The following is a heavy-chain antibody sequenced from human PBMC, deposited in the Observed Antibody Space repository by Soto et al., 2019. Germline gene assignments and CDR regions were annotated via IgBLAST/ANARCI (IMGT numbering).Heavy chain of an antibody. Sequence: QVQLVQSGAEVKKPGSSVKVSCKASGGTFSSYAISWVRQAPGQGLEWMGGIIPIFDTADYAQKFQGRVTITADESASTAYMELRSLRSEDTAVYYCARSGARPGDYYYGMDVWGQGTTVTVSS. V-gene: IGHV1-69*12. CDR2: IIPIFDTA. CDR1: GGTFSSYA. J-gene: IGHJ6*02. CDR3: ARSGARPGDYYYGMDV. D-gene: IGHD3-10*01.